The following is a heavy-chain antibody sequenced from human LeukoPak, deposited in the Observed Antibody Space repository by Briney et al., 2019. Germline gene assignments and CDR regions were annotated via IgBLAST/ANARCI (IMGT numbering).Heavy chain of an antibody. CDR2: IYAGDSDT. D-gene: IGHD2-15*01. J-gene: IGHJ4*02. Sequence: GESLKISCKGSAYSFTTYWIGWVRQMPGKGPEWMGIIYAGDSDTRYSPSFQGQVTISVDKSISTAYLQWSSLKASDTAMYYCVRARYRSGGNCYAEYWGQGTLVTVSS. CDR3: VRARYRSGGNCYAEY. V-gene: IGHV5-51*01. CDR1: AYSFTTYW.